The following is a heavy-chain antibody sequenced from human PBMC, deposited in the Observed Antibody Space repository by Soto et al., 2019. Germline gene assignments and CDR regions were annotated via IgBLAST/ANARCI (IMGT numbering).Heavy chain of an antibody. CDR1: GFTFSSYG. CDR3: AKWYSSSYGYFDY. V-gene: IGHV3-30*18. Sequence: GGSLRLSCAASGFTFSSYGMHWVRQAPGKGLEWVAVISYDGSNKYYADSVKGRFTISRDNSKNTLYLQMNSLRAEDTAVYYCAKWYSSSYGYFDYWGQGTLVTV. CDR2: ISYDGSNK. J-gene: IGHJ4*02. D-gene: IGHD6-6*01.